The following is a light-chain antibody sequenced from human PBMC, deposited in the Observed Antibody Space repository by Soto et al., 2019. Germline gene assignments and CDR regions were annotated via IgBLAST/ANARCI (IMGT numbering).Light chain of an antibody. V-gene: IGLV2-14*01. CDR2: EVS. CDR1: STDVGAYNY. CDR3: NSYTTMNTYV. J-gene: IGLJ1*01. Sequence: QSALTQPASVSGSPGQSITISCTGSSTDVGAYNYVSWYQQYPGQAPNLLIYEVSRRPSGFSHRFSRSKSVNTASLTISGLQVEDEAHYYCNSYTTMNTYVFGTRTKVTVL.